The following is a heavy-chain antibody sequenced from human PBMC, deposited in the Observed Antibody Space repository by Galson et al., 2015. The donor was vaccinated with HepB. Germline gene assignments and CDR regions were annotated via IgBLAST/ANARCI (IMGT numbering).Heavy chain of an antibody. J-gene: IGHJ4*02. CDR3: AKDLRLRYSSGPPPLEFDY. D-gene: IGHD6-19*01. V-gene: IGHV3-30*18. Sequence: SLRLSCAASGFTFSSYGMHWVRQAPGKGLEWVAVISYDGSNKYYADSVKGRFTISRDNSKNTLYLQMNSLRAEDTAVYYCAKDLRLRYSSGPPPLEFDYWGQGTLVTVSS. CDR2: ISYDGSNK. CDR1: GFTFSSYG.